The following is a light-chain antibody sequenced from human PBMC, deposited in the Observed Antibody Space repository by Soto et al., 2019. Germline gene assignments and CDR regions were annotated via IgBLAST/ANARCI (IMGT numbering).Light chain of an antibody. J-gene: IGKJ4*01. Sequence: DVQMTQSPSSLSASVGDRVTITCRASQSIASYLNWYQQRPGKAPKLLIYAASNLESGVPSRFSGSGSETDFTLTISSLQPEDFATYYCQQANSPPLTFGGGTKVDIK. CDR1: QSIASY. CDR3: QQANSPPLT. CDR2: AAS. V-gene: IGKV1-39*01.